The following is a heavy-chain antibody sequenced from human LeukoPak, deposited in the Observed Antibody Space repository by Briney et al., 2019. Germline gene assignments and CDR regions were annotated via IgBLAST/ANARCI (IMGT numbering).Heavy chain of an antibody. Sequence: GGSLRLSCAAAGLTFSNYGMHWVRQAPGKGLEGVAFIQYDGSNKYYADSVKGRFTISRDNSKNTLYMQMISLRAEDTAVYYCAKLGSGGYFDYWGQGTLVTVSS. CDR2: IQYDGSNK. J-gene: IGHJ4*02. CDR1: GLTFSNYG. D-gene: IGHD3-10*01. CDR3: AKLGSGGYFDY. V-gene: IGHV3-30*02.